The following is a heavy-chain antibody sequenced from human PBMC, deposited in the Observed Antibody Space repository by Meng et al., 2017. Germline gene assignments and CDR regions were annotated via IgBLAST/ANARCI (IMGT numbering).Heavy chain of an antibody. D-gene: IGHD6-13*01. J-gene: IGHJ4*02. V-gene: IGHV1-2*06. CDR3: ARASRHSSSWYGYDY. CDR1: GYTFTGYY. Sequence: ASVKVSCKASGYTFTGYYMHWVRQAPGQGLEWMGRINPNSGGTNYAQKFQGRVTMTRDMSISTAYMELSRLRSDDTAVYYCARASRHSSSWYGYDYWGQGTLVTVSS. CDR2: INPNSGGT.